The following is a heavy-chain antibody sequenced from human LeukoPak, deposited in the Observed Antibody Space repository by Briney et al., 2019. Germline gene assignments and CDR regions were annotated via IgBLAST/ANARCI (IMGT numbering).Heavy chain of an antibody. CDR2: ISGSGGST. V-gene: IGHV3-23*01. CDR1: GFTFSSYA. CDR3: AKDPYYYGSGSQLDAFDI. Sequence: GGSLRLSCAASGFTFSSYAMSWVRQAPGKGLEWVSAISGSGGSTYYADSVKGRFTISRDNSKNTLYLQMNSLRAEDTAVYYCAKDPYYYGSGSQLDAFDIWGQGTMVTVSS. D-gene: IGHD3-10*01. J-gene: IGHJ3*02.